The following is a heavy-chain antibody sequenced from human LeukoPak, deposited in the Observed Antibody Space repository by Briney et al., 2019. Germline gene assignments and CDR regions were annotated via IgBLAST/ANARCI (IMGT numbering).Heavy chain of an antibody. V-gene: IGHV1-18*01. CDR3: ARARQQPRYYFDY. D-gene: IGHD6-13*01. Sequence: ASVKVSCKASGGTFSSYAISWVRQAPGQGLEWMGWISAYNGNTNYAQKLQGRVTMTTDTSTSTAYMELRSLRSDDTAVYYCARARQQPRYYFDYWGQGTLVTVSS. CDR1: GGTFSSYA. CDR2: ISAYNGNT. J-gene: IGHJ4*02.